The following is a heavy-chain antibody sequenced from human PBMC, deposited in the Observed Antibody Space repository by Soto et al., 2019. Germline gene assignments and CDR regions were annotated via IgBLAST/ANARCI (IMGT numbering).Heavy chain of an antibody. Sequence: SVKVSCKASGGTFSSYAISWVRQAPGQGLEWMGGIIPIFGTANYAQKFQGRVTITADESTSTAYMELSSLRSEDTAVYYCASQRVIAATTNYYYYDMDVWGQGTTVTVSS. J-gene: IGHJ6*02. CDR3: ASQRVIAATTNYYYYDMDV. CDR1: GGTFSSYA. D-gene: IGHD5-12*01. CDR2: IIPIFGTA. V-gene: IGHV1-69*13.